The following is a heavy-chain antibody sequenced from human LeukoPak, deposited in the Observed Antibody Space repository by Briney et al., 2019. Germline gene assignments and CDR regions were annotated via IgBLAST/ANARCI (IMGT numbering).Heavy chain of an antibody. CDR3: AREPAYYYESSGFYYGASYFDY. Sequence: SETLSLTCVVYGESFSGYYWNWFRQPPGKGLEWIGEINHSGTTNYTPSLKRRVTISLDTSQNQFPLKLSSVTAADTAVYYCAREPAYYYESSGFYYGASYFDYWGQGTLVTVSS. CDR2: INHSGTT. J-gene: IGHJ4*02. CDR1: GESFSGYY. V-gene: IGHV4-34*01. D-gene: IGHD3-22*01.